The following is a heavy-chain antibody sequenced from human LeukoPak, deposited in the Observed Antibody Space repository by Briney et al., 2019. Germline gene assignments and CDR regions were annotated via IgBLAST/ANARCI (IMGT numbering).Heavy chain of an antibody. CDR2: INPNSGGT. CDR1: GYAFTGYY. Sequence: GASVTVSCKASGYAFTGYYMHWVRQAPGQGLEWMGWINPNSGGTNYAQKFQGRVTMTRDTSISTAYMELSRLRSDDTAVYYCARGLLDFYYYYMDVWGKGTTVTVSS. CDR3: ARGLLDFYYYYMDV. V-gene: IGHV1-2*02. J-gene: IGHJ6*03. D-gene: IGHD2/OR15-2a*01.